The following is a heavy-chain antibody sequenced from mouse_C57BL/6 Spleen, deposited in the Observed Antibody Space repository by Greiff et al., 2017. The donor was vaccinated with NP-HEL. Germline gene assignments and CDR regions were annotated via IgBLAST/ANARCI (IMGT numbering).Heavy chain of an antibody. V-gene: IGHV1-22*01. Sequence: DVQLQESGPELVKPGASVKMSCKASGYTFTDYNMHWVKQSHGKSLEWIGYINPNNGGTSYNQKFKGKATLTVNKSSSTAYMELRSLTSEDSAVYYCARTGTSFDYWGQGTTLTVSS. CDR3: ARTGTSFDY. J-gene: IGHJ2*01. CDR1: GYTFTDYN. D-gene: IGHD4-1*01. CDR2: INPNNGGT.